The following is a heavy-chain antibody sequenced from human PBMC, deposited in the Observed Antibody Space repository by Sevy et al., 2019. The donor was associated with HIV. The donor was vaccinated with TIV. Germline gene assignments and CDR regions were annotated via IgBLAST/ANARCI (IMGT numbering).Heavy chain of an antibody. CDR1: GFTFSSYS. Sequence: GGSLRLSCAASGFTFSSYSMNWVRQAPGKGLEWVSYISSSSSTIYYADSVKGRFTISRDNAKNSLYLQMNSLRAEDTAVYYCARFRESSGWYAPSDYWGQGTLVTVSP. V-gene: IGHV3-48*01. J-gene: IGHJ4*02. D-gene: IGHD6-19*01. CDR3: ARFRESSGWYAPSDY. CDR2: ISSSSSTI.